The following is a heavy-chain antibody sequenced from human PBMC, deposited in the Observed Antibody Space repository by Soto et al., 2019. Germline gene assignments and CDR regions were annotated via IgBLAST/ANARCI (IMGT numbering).Heavy chain of an antibody. CDR3: ARDRGDYVYYYGMDV. J-gene: IGHJ6*02. CDR2: IYYSGST. CDR1: GGSISSYY. D-gene: IGHD4-17*01. V-gene: IGHV4-59*01. Sequence: ASETLSLTCTVSGGSISSYYWSWIRQPPGKGLEWIGYIYYSGSTNYNPSLKSRVTISVDTSKNQFSLKLSSVTAADTAVYYCARDRGDYVYYYGMDVWGQGTTVTVSS.